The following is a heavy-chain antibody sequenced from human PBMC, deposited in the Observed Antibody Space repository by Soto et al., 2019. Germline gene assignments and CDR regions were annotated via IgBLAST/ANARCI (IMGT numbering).Heavy chain of an antibody. Sequence: GGSLRLSCAASGFTFSSYAMSWVRQAPGKGLEWVSAISGSGGSTYYVDSVKGRFTISRDNAKNSLYLQMNSLRAEDTAVYYCARDRRTSSHAFDIWGQGTMVTVSS. V-gene: IGHV3-23*01. CDR3: ARDRRTSSHAFDI. CDR1: GFTFSSYA. J-gene: IGHJ3*02. CDR2: ISGSGGST. D-gene: IGHD2-2*01.